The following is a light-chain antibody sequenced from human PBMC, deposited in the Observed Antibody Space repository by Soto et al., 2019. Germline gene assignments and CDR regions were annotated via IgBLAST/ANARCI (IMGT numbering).Light chain of an antibody. J-gene: IGKJ4*01. Sequence: DIVMTQSPLSLAVTPGEPASISCRSSQSLLYRGGRIFLDWYLQRPGHSPQLLIYLTSIRASGVPDRFSGSGSGTDFTLKISRVEAEDVGIYYCMQALQTPTFGGGTRLEIK. CDR3: MQALQTPT. CDR2: LTS. V-gene: IGKV2-28*01. CDR1: QSLLYRGGRIF.